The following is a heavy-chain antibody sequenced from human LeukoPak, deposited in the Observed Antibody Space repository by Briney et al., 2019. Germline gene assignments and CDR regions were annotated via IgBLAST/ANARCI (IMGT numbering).Heavy chain of an antibody. CDR1: GFSFGTYA. J-gene: IGHJ4*02. Sequence: PGGSLRLSCAASGFSFGTYAMSWVRQAPGKGLEWVSAISGSGGSTYYADSVKGRFTISRDNSKNTLYLQMNSLRAEDTAVYYCAKDGPSITMIVVVITRWGFDYWGQGTLVTVSS. V-gene: IGHV3-23*01. CDR3: AKDGPSITMIVVVITRWGFDY. CDR2: ISGSGGST. D-gene: IGHD3-22*01.